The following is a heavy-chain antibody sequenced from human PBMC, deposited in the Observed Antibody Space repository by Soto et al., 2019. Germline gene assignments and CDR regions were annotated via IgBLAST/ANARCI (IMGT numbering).Heavy chain of an antibody. J-gene: IGHJ3*02. CDR3: ARGNYDILTGYYIHAFDI. CDR2: IIPILGIA. D-gene: IGHD3-9*01. V-gene: IGHV1-69*02. CDR1: GGTFSSYT. Sequence: ASAKVSCKASGGTFSSYTISWVRQAPGQGLEWMGRIIPILGIANYAQKFQGRVTITADKSTSTAYMELSSLRSEDTAVYYCARGNYDILTGYYIHAFDIWGQGTMVTVSS.